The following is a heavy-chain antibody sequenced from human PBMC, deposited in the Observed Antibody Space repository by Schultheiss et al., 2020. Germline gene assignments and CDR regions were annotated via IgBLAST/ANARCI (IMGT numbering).Heavy chain of an antibody. CDR3: TRHVPGCSNGVCFKPGFDS. J-gene: IGHJ4*02. CDR2: IYYTGNT. CDR1: GVSISRSSCY. Sequence: SETLSLTCAVFGVSISRSSCYWGWIRQPPGKGLEWIGAIYYTGNTYYNPSLKSRVALSVDTSREQFSLKLSSVTAADSAVYYCTRHVPGCSNGVCFKPGFDSWGQGTLVTVSS. V-gene: IGHV4-39*01. D-gene: IGHD2-8*01.